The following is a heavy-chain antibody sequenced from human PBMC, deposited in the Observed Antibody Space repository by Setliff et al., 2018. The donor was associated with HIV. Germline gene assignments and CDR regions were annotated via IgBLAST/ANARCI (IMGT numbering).Heavy chain of an antibody. CDR1: GGSFSGYY. CDR2: ISHSGST. V-gene: IGHV4-34*01. D-gene: IGHD3-10*01. Sequence: KPSETLSLTCDVYGGSFSGYYWSWIRQPPGKGLEWIGKISHSGSTNYNPSLKSRVTISVDTSKNQFSLKLSSVTAADTAVYYCATYGLGTYYTYWGQGTLVTVS. CDR3: ATYGLGTYYTY. J-gene: IGHJ4*02.